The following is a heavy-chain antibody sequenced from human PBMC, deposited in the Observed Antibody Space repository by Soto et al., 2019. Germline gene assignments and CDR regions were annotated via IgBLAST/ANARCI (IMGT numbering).Heavy chain of an antibody. CDR2: INPDGRST. Sequence: EVQLVESGGGLVQPGGSLRLSCAASGFTFSTNWIHWVRQVPGKGLVWVSRINPDGRSTSYADSVKGRFTIYRDNTENTLYLQMNSLRAEDTAVYFCTRDTFGEKDFWGQGTLVTVSS. V-gene: IGHV3-74*01. CDR1: GFTFSTNW. J-gene: IGHJ4*02. D-gene: IGHD3-10*01. CDR3: TRDTFGEKDF.